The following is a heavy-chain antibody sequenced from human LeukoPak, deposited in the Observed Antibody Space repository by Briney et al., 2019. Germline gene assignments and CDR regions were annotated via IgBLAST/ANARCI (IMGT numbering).Heavy chain of an antibody. V-gene: IGHV1-2*02. J-gene: IGHJ4*02. CDR2: INPNSGGT. D-gene: IGHD2-21*02. CDR1: GYTFTGYY. CDR3: ARAPNCGGDCYRDYFDY. Sequence: GASVKGSCRASGYTFTGYYMHWVRQAPGQGLEWMGWINPNSGGTNYAQKFQGRVTMTRDTSISTAYMELSRLRSDDTAVYYCARAPNCGGDCYRDYFDYWGQGTLVTVSS.